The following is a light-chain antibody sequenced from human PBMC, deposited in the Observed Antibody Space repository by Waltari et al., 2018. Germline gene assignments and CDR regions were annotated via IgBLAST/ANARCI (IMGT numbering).Light chain of an antibody. V-gene: IGKV3-20*01. J-gene: IGKJ1*01. CDR2: DTS. Sequence: SCRASQSVSRYLAGYQQKPGQAPRLLIYDTSIRATGVPDRFGGSGSGTDFSLTISRLEPEDFAVYYCQKYGTLPATFGQGTKVQMK. CDR1: QSVSRY. CDR3: QKYGTLPAT.